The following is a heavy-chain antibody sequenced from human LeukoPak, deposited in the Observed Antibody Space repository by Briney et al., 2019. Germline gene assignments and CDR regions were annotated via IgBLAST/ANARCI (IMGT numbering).Heavy chain of an antibody. Sequence: GRSLRLSCAASGFTFGSYAMHWVRQAPGKGLEWVAVISYDGSNKYYADSVKGRFTISRDNSKNTLYLQMNSLRAEDTAVYYCARGVKRLSMDVWGKGTTVTVSS. D-gene: IGHD2/OR15-2a*01. CDR3: ARGVKRLSMDV. CDR2: ISYDGSNK. CDR1: GFTFGSYA. J-gene: IGHJ6*03. V-gene: IGHV3-30*04.